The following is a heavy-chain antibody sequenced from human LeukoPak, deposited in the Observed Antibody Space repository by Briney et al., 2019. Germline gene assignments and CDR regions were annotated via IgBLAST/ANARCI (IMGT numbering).Heavy chain of an antibody. Sequence: GGFLRLSCAASGFTFSSYSMNWVRQAPGKGLELVSFSSSSSSTIYYADSVKGRFTISRDNAKNSLYLQMNSLRAEDTAVYYCARGAKALYYFDYWGQGTLVTVSS. J-gene: IGHJ4*02. CDR3: ARGAKALYYFDY. CDR1: GFTFSSYS. CDR2: SSSSSSTI. V-gene: IGHV3-48*04. D-gene: IGHD1-26*01.